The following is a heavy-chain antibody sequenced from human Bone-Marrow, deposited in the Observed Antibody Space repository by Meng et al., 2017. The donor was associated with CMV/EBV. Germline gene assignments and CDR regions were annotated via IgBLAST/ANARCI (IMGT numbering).Heavy chain of an antibody. J-gene: IGHJ3*02. CDR3: ARDHRSYYEFWSGYYNSNAFAI. D-gene: IGHD3-3*01. CDR1: GFTFSSYE. CDR2: ISSSGSTI. Sequence: GESLKISCAASGFTFSSYEMNWVRQAPGKGLEWVSYISSSGSTIYYADSVKGRFTIPRDKAKNSLYLQKNSLRAEDTAVYYCARDHRSYYEFWSGYYNSNAFAIWGQGPRVTGSS. V-gene: IGHV3-48*03.